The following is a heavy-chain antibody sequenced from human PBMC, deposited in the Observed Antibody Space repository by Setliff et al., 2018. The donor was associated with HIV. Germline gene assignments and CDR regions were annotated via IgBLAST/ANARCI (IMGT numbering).Heavy chain of an antibody. D-gene: IGHD3-10*01. V-gene: IGHV3-23*01. J-gene: IGHJ3*02. CDR2: ISGSGITT. CDR3: AKDPPGDYNGMPGDI. CDR1: GFTFINYA. Sequence: GESLKISCAASGFTFINYAMSWVRQAPGKGLEWVSLISGSGITTDYADSVKGRFIISRDNSKNTLYLQMNSLRADDTAVYYCAKDPPGDYNGMPGDIWGQGTMVTVS.